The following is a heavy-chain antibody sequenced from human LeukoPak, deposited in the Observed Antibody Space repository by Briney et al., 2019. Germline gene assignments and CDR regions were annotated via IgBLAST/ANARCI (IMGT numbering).Heavy chain of an antibody. D-gene: IGHD2-15*01. J-gene: IGHJ6*03. CDR3: AREGRYCSGGRACYMAV. CDR2: IHYSGST. V-gene: IGHV4-39*07. CDR1: GGSISRNTHY. Sequence: PSETLSLTCSVSGGSISRNTHYCGWIRQPPGKGLEWIGSIHYSGSTYYNPSLKSRVSISVDTSKNQFSLKLTSVTAADAAVYYCAREGRYCSGGRACYMAVWGKGTTVTVSS.